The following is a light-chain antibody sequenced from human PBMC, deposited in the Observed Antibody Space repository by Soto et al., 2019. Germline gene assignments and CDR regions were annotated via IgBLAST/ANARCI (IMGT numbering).Light chain of an antibody. J-gene: IGKJ5*01. Sequence: EIMMTQSPATLSVSPGESATLSCRASQSVSNNLAWYQHKPGQAPMLLIYYASTRATGIPARFSGSGSGTEFTLTISSLQSEDFALYYCQQYNDWPPITFGQGTRLEIK. CDR1: QSVSNN. CDR3: QQYNDWPPIT. CDR2: YAS. V-gene: IGKV3-15*01.